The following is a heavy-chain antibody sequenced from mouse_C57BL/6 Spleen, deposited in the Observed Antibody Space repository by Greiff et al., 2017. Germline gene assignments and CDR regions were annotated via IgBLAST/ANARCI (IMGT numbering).Heavy chain of an antibody. J-gene: IGHJ4*01. V-gene: IGHV1-54*01. CDR1: GYAFTNYL. D-gene: IGHD2-4*01. Sequence: VQLQQSGAELVRPGTSVKVSCKASGYAFTNYLIEWVKQRPGQGLEWIGVINPGSGGTNYNEKFKGKATLTADKSSSTAYMQLSSLTSEDSAVYFCARTPAYYDYGGAMDYWGQGTSVTVSS. CDR2: INPGSGGT. CDR3: ARTPAYYDYGGAMDY.